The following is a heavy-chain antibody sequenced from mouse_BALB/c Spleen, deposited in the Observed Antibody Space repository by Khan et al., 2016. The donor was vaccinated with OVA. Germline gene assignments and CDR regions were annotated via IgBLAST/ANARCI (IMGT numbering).Heavy chain of an antibody. CDR2: INTYTGEP. CDR3: ARGGYSGTMDY. Sequence: QIQLVQSGPELKKPGETVKISCKASGYTFTNNGMNWVKQAPGKGLKWMGWINTYTGEPTYANDFKGRFAFSLETSASTAFLQINNLKNEDTATXFVARGGYSGTMDYWGQGTSVTVSS. CDR1: GYTFTNNG. J-gene: IGHJ4*01. V-gene: IGHV9-3-1*01.